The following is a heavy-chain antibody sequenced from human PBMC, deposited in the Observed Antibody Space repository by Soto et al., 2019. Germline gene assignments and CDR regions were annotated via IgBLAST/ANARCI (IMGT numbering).Heavy chain of an antibody. CDR2: IYPGDSDT. CDR3: ASSITSHYYYYGMDV. V-gene: IGHV5-51*01. Sequence: LGESLKISCKGSGYSFTSYWIGWVRQMPGKGLEWMGIIYPGDSDTRYSPSFQGQVTISADKSISTAYLQWSSLKASDTAMYYCASSITSHYYYYGMDVWGQGTTVTVSS. CDR1: GYSFTSYW. D-gene: IGHD4-4*01. J-gene: IGHJ6*02.